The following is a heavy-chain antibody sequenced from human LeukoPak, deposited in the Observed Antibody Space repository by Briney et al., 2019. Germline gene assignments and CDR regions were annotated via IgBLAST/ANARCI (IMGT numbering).Heavy chain of an antibody. CDR1: GFTFSRYW. CDR3: ARPAGWGSLDY. J-gene: IGHJ4*02. Sequence: GGSLRLSCAASGFTFSRYWMTWVRQAPGKGLEWVANIKEDGSEKYYVDSVKGRFTISRDNAKNSLYLQMNSLRAEDTAVYYCARPAGWGSLDYWGQRTLVTVSS. CDR2: IKEDGSEK. D-gene: IGHD7-27*01. V-gene: IGHV3-7*01.